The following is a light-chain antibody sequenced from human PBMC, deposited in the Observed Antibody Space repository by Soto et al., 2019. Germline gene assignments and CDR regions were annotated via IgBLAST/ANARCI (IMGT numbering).Light chain of an antibody. V-gene: IGKV3-20*01. CDR1: QTVTTNY. CDR2: GAS. J-gene: IGKJ2*01. Sequence: ETVLTQSPGTLSLSPGETATLSCRASQTVTTNYLAWYQQKPDPAPRLLIYGASSRATGIPDRFSGSGSGTYFTLTSSRLDPEVFAVYYCQQYGSSVFTFGQGTQLEIK. CDR3: QQYGSSVFT.